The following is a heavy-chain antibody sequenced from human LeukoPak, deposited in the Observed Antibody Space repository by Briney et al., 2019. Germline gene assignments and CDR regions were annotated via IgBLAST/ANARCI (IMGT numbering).Heavy chain of an antibody. J-gene: IGHJ4*02. Sequence: GRSLRLSCAASGFTFNNYAMNWVRQAPGKGLEWVSSMSGGGETTYYAVSAKGRFTISRDNSQNTLYLQMNSLRAEDTAVYYCGRDYADYVGYFFFDYWGQGTLVTVSS. CDR2: MSGGGETT. CDR3: GRDYADYVGYFFFDY. CDR1: GFTFNNYA. V-gene: IGHV3-23*01. D-gene: IGHD4-17*01.